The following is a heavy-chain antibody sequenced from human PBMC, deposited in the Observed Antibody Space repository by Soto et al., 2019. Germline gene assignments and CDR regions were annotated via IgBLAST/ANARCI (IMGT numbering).Heavy chain of an antibody. J-gene: IGHJ6*02. CDR1: GYSFTSYG. Sequence: ASVKVSCKTSGYSFTSYGISWVRQAPGQGLEWMGWISPYNYNTYYAQRLLGRVTLTTDTSTSTVYMELRSLRSDDSAVYYCARDQSFDRYYYYGIDVWGQGTTVTLSS. CDR2: ISPYNYNT. V-gene: IGHV1-18*01. CDR3: ARDQSFDRYYYYGIDV.